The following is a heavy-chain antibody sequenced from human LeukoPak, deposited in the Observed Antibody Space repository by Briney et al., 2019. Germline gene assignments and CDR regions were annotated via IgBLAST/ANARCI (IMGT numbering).Heavy chain of an antibody. J-gene: IGHJ4*02. CDR1: GGTFSSYA. D-gene: IGHD3-3*01. Sequence: SVKVSCKASGGTFSSYAISWVRQAPGQGLEWMGGIIPIFGTANYAQKFQGRVTITADESTSTAYMELSSLRSEDTAAYYCARDRSKHRYYDFWSGYPTPYYFDYWGQGTLVTVSS. CDR2: IIPIFGTA. CDR3: ARDRSKHRYYDFWSGYPTPYYFDY. V-gene: IGHV1-69*13.